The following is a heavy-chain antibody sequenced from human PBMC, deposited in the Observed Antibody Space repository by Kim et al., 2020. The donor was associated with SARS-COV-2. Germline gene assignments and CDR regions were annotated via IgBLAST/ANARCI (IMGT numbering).Heavy chain of an antibody. Sequence: SETLSLTCTVSGGSISSSSYYWGWIRQPPGKGLEWIGSIYYSGSTYYNPSLKSRVTISVDTSKNQFSLKLSSGTAADTAVYYCARDSQLLYYFDYCGQGT. CDR3: ARDSQLLYYFDY. D-gene: IGHD2-2*01. CDR1: GGSISSSSYY. CDR2: IYYSGST. V-gene: IGHV4-39*07. J-gene: IGHJ4*02.